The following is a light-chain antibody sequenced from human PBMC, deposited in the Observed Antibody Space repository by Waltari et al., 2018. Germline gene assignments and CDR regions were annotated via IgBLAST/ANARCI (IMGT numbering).Light chain of an antibody. CDR1: RSNIGRNT. Sequence: QSVLTQPPSASGTPGQRVTISCSGSRSNIGRNTVTGYQQFPGTPPKPLIHSNNPRPSGVPDRFSGSKSGTSASLAISGLQSEDEANYYCAAWDDSLNGPVFGGGTKLTVL. CDR3: AAWDDSLNGPV. V-gene: IGLV1-44*01. J-gene: IGLJ2*01. CDR2: SNN.